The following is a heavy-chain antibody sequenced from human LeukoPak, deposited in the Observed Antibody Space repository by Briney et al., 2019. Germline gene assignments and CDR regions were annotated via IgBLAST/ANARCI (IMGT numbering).Heavy chain of an antibody. D-gene: IGHD4-11*01. V-gene: IGHV3-74*01. CDR1: GFMFSSYW. J-gene: IGHJ4*02. Sequence: GGSLRLSCAASGFMFSSYWMHWVRQAPGKGLVWASRINSDGSSTSYADSVKGRFTISRDNAKNTLYLQMNSLRAEDTAVYYCASPGGNYALLGFDSWGQGTLVTVSS. CDR3: ASPGGNYALLGFDS. CDR2: INSDGSST.